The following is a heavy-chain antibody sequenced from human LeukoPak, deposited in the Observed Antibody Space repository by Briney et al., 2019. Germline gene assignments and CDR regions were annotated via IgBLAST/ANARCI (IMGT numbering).Heavy chain of an antibody. V-gene: IGHV4-59*02. J-gene: IGHJ4*01. Sequence: GSLRLSCAASGFTVSSNYMSWIRQPPGKGLEYIGRIYYTGTTDYNPSLKSRVTMSVDTSKNQFSLRLISVTASDTAVYFCAGAPNRHFFDYWGHGTLVAVSS. CDR3: AGAPNRHFFDY. CDR1: GFTVSSNY. CDR2: IYYTGTT.